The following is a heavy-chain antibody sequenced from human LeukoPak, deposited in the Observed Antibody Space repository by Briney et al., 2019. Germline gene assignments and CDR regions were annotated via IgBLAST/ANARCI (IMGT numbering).Heavy chain of an antibody. CDR2: INHSGST. CDR3: ARGGPITMVRGVITRLSYYYYGMDV. Sequence: PSETLSLTCAVYGGSFSGYYWSWIRQPPGKGLEWIGEINHSGSTNYNPSLKSRVTISVDTSKNQFSLKLSSVTAADTAVYYCARGGPITMVRGVITRLSYYYYGMDVWGQGTTVTVSS. J-gene: IGHJ6*02. D-gene: IGHD3-10*01. CDR1: GGSFSGYY. V-gene: IGHV4-34*01.